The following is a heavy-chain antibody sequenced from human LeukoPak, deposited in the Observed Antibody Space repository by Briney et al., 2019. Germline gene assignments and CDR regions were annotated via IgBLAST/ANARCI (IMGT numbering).Heavy chain of an antibody. CDR3: ARGFRAFDF. J-gene: IGHJ3*01. V-gene: IGHV3-33*01. Sequence: GGSLRLSCAASGFTFSSYGMHWVRQAPGKGLEWVAVIWYDGRNKHYADSVKGRFTISRDNTKNSLYLQMDSLRAEDTAVYYCARGFRAFDFWAQGTMVTVSS. CDR2: IWYDGRNK. CDR1: GFTFSSYG.